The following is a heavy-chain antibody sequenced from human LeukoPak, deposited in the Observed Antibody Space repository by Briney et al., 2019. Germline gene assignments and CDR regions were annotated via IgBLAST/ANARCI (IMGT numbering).Heavy chain of an antibody. V-gene: IGHV4-4*02. J-gene: IGHJ4*02. CDR2: IYHNGAT. D-gene: IGHD4-23*01. Sequence: SETLSLTCAVSGGSISSSGSICWTWVRQPPGEGLEWIGEIYHNGATNYNPSLKSRVTMLLDKSKNQFFLKLNSVTAADTAVYYCARNGGNSDYDYWGQGTLVTVSA. CDR3: ARNGGNSDYDY. CDR1: GGSISSSGSIC.